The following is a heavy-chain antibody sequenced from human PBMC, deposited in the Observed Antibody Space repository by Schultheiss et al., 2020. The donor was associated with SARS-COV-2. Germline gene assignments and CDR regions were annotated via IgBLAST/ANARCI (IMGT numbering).Heavy chain of an antibody. Sequence: SETLSLTCTVSGGSISSGGYYWSWIRQPPGKGLEWIGYIYYSGSTNYNPSLKSRVTISVDTSKNQFSLKLSSVTAADTAVYYCARHDGLTRIAVGGFDYWGQGTLVTVSS. CDR3: ARHDGLTRIAVGGFDY. CDR2: IYYSGST. V-gene: IGHV4-61*08. CDR1: GGSISSGGYY. D-gene: IGHD6-19*01. J-gene: IGHJ4*02.